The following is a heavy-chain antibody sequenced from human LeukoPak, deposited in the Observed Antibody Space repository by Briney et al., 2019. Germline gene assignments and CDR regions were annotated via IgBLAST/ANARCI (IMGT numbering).Heavy chain of an antibody. CDR1: GFTFSHYS. V-gene: IGHV3-30*04. J-gene: IGHJ4*02. CDR2: ISYDGSNK. CDR3: ARDRFSGSYPLDY. Sequence: GRSLRLSCVASGFTFSHYSMHWVRQGPGKGLEWVSVISYDGSNKYYAGSVKGRFTISRDNSKNSLYLQMNSLRAEDTAVYYCARDRFSGSYPLDYWGQGTLVTVSS. D-gene: IGHD1-26*01.